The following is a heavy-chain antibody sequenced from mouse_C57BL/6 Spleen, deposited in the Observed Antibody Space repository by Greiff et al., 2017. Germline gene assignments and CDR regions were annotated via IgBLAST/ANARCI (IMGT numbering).Heavy chain of an antibody. Sequence: VQLQQSGPVLVKPGASVKMSCKASGYTFTDYYMNWVKQSHGKSLEWIGVINPYNGGTSYNQKFKGKATLTVDTSSSTAYMELNSLTSEDSAVYYCAGGGQGDYDGGTDYAMDYWGQGTSVTVSS. J-gene: IGHJ4*01. D-gene: IGHD2-4*01. CDR2: INPYNGGT. CDR1: GYTFTDYY. CDR3: AGGGQGDYDGGTDYAMDY. V-gene: IGHV1-19*01.